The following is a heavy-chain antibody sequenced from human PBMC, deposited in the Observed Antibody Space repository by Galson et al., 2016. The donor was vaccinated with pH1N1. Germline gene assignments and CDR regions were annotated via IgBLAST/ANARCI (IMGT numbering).Heavy chain of an antibody. CDR1: GYTFTSYA. Sequence: SVKVSCKASGYTFTSYAMNWVRQAPGQGLEWMGGINTNTGNPTYAQGFTGRFVFSLDTSDGTTYLHISSLKAEDTAVYYCASPRPLLRYFDWLFPGGLDYWGQGTLVTVSS. J-gene: IGHJ4*02. D-gene: IGHD3-9*01. CDR2: INTNTGNP. V-gene: IGHV7-4-1*02. CDR3: ASPRPLLRYFDWLFPGGLDY.